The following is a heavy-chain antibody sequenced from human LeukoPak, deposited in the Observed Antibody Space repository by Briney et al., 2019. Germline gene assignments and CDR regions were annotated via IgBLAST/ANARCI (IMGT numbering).Heavy chain of an antibody. CDR2: ISAYNGNT. CDR3: ARGSYSSSWSDYFDY. CDR1: GYTFTSYG. J-gene: IGHJ4*02. D-gene: IGHD6-13*01. Sequence: ASVKVSCTASGYTFTSYGISWVRQAPGQGLEWMGWISAYNGNTNYAQKLQGRVTLTTDTSTSTAYMELRSLRSDDTAVYYCARGSYSSSWSDYFDYWGQGTLVTVSS. V-gene: IGHV1-18*01.